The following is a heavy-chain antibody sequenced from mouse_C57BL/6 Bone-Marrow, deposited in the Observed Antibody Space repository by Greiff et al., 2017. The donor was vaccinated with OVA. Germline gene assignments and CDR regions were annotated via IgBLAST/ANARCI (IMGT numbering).Heavy chain of an antibody. CDR2: ISNGGGST. CDR3: ARQDYYYGSPLDY. D-gene: IGHD1-1*01. Sequence: EVKLMESGGGLVQPRGSLKLSCAASGFTFSDYYMYWVRQTPEKRLEWVAYISNGGGSTYYPDTVKGRFTISRDNAKNTLYLQMSRLKSEDTAMYYCARQDYYYGSPLDYWGQGTTLTVSS. J-gene: IGHJ2*01. CDR1: GFTFSDYY. V-gene: IGHV5-12*01.